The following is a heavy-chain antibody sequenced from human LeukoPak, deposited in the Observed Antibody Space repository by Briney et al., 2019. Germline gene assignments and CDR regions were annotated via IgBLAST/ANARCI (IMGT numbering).Heavy chain of an antibody. CDR1: GFTFSSYW. D-gene: IGHD5-18*01. J-gene: IGHJ4*02. CDR3: ARGSYGYDY. Sequence: GGSLRLSCAASGFTFSSYWMHWVRQGPGKGLVWVSRINSDGSSTTYADSVKGRFTISRDNAKNTVYLQMNSLRAEDTAVYYCARGSYGYDYWGQGTLVTVSS. CDR2: INSDGSST. V-gene: IGHV3-74*01.